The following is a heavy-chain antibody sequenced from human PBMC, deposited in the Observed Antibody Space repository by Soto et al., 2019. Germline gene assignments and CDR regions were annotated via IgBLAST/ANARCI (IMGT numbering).Heavy chain of an antibody. D-gene: IGHD3-10*01. V-gene: IGHV1-8*01. CDR2: MNPNSGNT. CDR3: ARGQGFGELLENWFDP. Sequence: GASVKVSCKASGYTFTSYDINWVRQATGQGLEWMGWMNPNSGNTGYAQKFQGRVTMTRNTSISTAYMELSSLRSEDTAVYYCARGQGFGELLENWFDPWGQGTLVTVSS. J-gene: IGHJ5*02. CDR1: GYTFTSYD.